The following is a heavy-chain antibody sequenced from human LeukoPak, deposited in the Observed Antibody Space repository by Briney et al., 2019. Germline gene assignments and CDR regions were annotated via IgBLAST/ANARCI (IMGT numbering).Heavy chain of an antibody. D-gene: IGHD3-3*01. V-gene: IGHV1-8*01. CDR2: MNPNSGNT. Sequence: ASVKVSCKASGYTFTSYDINWVRQATGQGLEWMGWMNPNSGNTGYAQKFQGRVTMTRNTSISTAYMELSSLRSEDTAVYYCAGGSTYYDFWSGYPRGLFDYWGQGTLVTVSS. J-gene: IGHJ4*02. CDR3: AGGSTYYDFWSGYPRGLFDY. CDR1: GYTFTSYD.